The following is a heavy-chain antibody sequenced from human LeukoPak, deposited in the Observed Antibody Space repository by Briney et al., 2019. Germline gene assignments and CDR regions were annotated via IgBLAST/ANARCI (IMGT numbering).Heavy chain of an antibody. CDR2: ISGYMDNS. D-gene: IGHD3-10*01. J-gene: IGHJ4*02. Sequence: ASVKVSCKASGYTFTDYFFHWVRQAPGQGLEWMGWISGYMDNSRYAQDLQGRVTMTTDISTSTAYMELRSLRSDDTAVYFCARGSFTRPFDYWGQGTLVTVSS. CDR1: GYTFTDYF. CDR3: ARGSFTRPFDY. V-gene: IGHV1-18*04.